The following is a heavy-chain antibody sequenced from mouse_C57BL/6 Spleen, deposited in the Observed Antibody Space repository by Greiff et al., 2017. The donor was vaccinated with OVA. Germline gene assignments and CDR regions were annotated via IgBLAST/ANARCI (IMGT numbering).Heavy chain of an antibody. CDR2: ISSGSSTI. Sequence: VQLKESGGGLVKPGGSLKLSCAASGFTFSDYGMHWVRQAPEKGLEWVAYISSGSSTIYYADTVKGRFTISRDNAKNTLFLQMTSLRSEDTAMYYCARLYYYGSSYDYWGQGTTLTVSS. J-gene: IGHJ2*01. V-gene: IGHV5-17*01. D-gene: IGHD1-1*01. CDR3: ARLYYYGSSYDY. CDR1: GFTFSDYG.